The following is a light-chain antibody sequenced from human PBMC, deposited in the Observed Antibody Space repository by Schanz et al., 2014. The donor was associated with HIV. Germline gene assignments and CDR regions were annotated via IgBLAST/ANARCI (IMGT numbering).Light chain of an antibody. J-gene: IGLJ1*01. V-gene: IGLV2-14*03. Sequence: QSALTQPASLSGSPGQSITISCTGTSIDVGGYDYVSWYQQHPGKAPKLMIYDVSNRPSGVSNRFSGSKSGNTASLTISGLQAEDEADYYCSSYTSSSTPLYVFGTGTKLTVL. CDR2: DVS. CDR1: SIDVGGYDY. CDR3: SSYTSSSTPLYV.